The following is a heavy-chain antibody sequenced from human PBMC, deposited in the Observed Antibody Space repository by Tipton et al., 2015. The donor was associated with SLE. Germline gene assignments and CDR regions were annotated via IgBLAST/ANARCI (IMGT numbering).Heavy chain of an antibody. D-gene: IGHD3-16*01. V-gene: IGHV3-48*03. CDR2: ISSSGRTI. Sequence: SLRLSCAASGFTFSSYEMNWVRQAPGKGLEWVSYISSSGRTIYYADSVKGRFTISRDNSKNTLYLQMNSLRAEDTAVYYCAKEGAALDYYYYMDVWGKGTTVTVSS. CDR3: AKEGAALDYYYYMDV. CDR1: GFTFSSYE. J-gene: IGHJ6*03.